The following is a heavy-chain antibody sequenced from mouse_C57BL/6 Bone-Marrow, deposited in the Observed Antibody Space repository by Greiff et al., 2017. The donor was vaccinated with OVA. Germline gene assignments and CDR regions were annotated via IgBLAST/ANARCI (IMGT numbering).Heavy chain of an antibody. CDR1: GFTFSDYG. CDR3: ARLATVVARYFDV. Sequence: EVNVVESGGGLVQPGGSLKLSCAASGFTFSDYGMAWVRQAPRKGPEWVAFISNLAYSIYYADTVTGRFTISRENAKNTLYREMSSLRSEDTAMYYCARLATVVARYFDVWGTGTTVTVSS. CDR2: ISNLAYSI. V-gene: IGHV5-15*01. J-gene: IGHJ1*03. D-gene: IGHD1-1*01.